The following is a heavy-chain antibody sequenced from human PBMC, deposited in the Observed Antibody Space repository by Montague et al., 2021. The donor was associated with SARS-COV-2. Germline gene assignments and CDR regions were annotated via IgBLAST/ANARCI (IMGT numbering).Heavy chain of an antibody. J-gene: IGHJ4*02. V-gene: IGHV6-1*01. CDR2: TYYRSKWYN. D-gene: IGHD1-26*01. Sequence: CAISGDSVSRNSAAWNWIRQSPSRRLERLGRTYYRSKWYNDYAVSVKSRITINPDTSKNQISLQLNSVTPEDTAVYYCARTSASSDYWGQGTLVTVSS. CDR1: GDSVSRNSAA. CDR3: ARTSASSDY.